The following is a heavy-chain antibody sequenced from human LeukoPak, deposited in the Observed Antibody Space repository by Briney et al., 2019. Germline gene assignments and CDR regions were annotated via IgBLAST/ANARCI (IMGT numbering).Heavy chain of an antibody. CDR3: ARQDPYSRGYNYGGFGY. J-gene: IGHJ4*02. D-gene: IGHD5-18*01. CDR1: GGSISSSNYY. Sequence: SETLSLTCTVSGGSISSSNYYWGWIRQPPGKGLEWIGSIYYSGSTYYSPSLKSRVTISVDTSRDQFSLKLSSLTAADTAIYYCARQDPYSRGYNYGGFGYWGQGTLVTVSS. CDR2: IYYSGST. V-gene: IGHV4-39*01.